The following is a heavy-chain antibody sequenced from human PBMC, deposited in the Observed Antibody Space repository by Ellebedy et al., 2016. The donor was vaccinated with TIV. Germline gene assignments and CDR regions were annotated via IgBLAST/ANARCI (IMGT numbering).Heavy chain of an antibody. D-gene: IGHD1-26*01. J-gene: IGHJ4*02. V-gene: IGHV4-34*01. Sequence: SQTLSLTXXVYGGSFRGYYWSWIRQPPGKGLEWIGEINHSGSSNYNPSLKSRVTISVDTSKNQFSLKLSSVTAADTAVFYCARKGGYSGSYLDSWGQGTLVTVSS. CDR1: GGSFRGYY. CDR3: ARKGGYSGSYLDS. CDR2: INHSGSS.